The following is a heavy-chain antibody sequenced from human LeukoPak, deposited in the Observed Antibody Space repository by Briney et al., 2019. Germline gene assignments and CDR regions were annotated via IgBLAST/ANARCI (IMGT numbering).Heavy chain of an antibody. Sequence: GGSLRLSCATSGFTFSHFAMSWVRQAPGKGLYWVSTISGSGNKTYDADSVKGRFTISRDNSKSTLYLQMTGLRAEDTAVYYCAKLKRVGIAPFDDWGQGTLVTVSS. CDR1: GFTFSHFA. V-gene: IGHV3-23*01. CDR3: AKLKRVGIAPFDD. D-gene: IGHD3-10*01. CDR2: ISGSGNKT. J-gene: IGHJ4*02.